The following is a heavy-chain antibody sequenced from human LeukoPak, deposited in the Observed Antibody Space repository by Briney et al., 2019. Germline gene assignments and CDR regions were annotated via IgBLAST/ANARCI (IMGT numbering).Heavy chain of an antibody. CDR3: AKEHYGMDV. CDR1: GFTFRDFS. Sequence: PGGSLRLSCVASGFTFRDFSMSWVRQAPGKGLEWVAVISYDGSNKYYADSVKGRFTISRDNSKNTLYLQMNSLRAEDTAVYYCAKEHYGMDVWGQGTTVTVSS. J-gene: IGHJ6*02. V-gene: IGHV3-30*18. CDR2: ISYDGSNK.